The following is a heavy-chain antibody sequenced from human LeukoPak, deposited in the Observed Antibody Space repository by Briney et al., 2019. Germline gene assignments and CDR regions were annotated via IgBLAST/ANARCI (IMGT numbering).Heavy chain of an antibody. D-gene: IGHD1-1*01. CDR3: ARELRLRGYYYYGMDV. CDR2: MNPNSSNT. J-gene: IGHJ6*02. Sequence: ASVKVSCKASGYTFTSYDINWVRRATGQGLEWMGWMNPNSSNTGYAQKFQGRVTMTRNTSISTAYMELSSLRSEDTAVYYCARELRLRGYYYYGMDVWGQGTTVTVSS. CDR1: GYTFTSYD. V-gene: IGHV1-8*01.